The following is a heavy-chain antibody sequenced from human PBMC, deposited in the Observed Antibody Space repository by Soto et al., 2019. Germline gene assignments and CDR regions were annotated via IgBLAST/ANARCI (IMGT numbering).Heavy chain of an antibody. D-gene: IGHD2-15*01. CDR1: GGTFSSYA. Sequence: SVKVSCKASGGTFSSYAISWVRQAPGQGLEWMGGIIPIFGTANYAQKVQGRGTITADKSTSTAYMERSSLRSEYTAVYYCASGGYCRGGRCYGYWGQGSLVTV. J-gene: IGHJ4*02. V-gene: IGHV1-69*06. CDR3: ASGGYCRGGRCYGY. CDR2: IIPIFGTA.